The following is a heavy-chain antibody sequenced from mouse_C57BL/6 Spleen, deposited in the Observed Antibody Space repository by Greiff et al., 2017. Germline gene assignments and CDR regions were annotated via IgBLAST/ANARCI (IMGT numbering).Heavy chain of an antibody. CDR1: GYAFTNYL. V-gene: IGHV1-54*01. CDR3: ARSYDGYPHWYLDV. D-gene: IGHD2-3*01. Sequence: VQLQESGAELVRPGTSVKVSCKASGYAFTNYLIEWVKQRPGQGLEWIGVINPGSGGTNSNEKFKGKATLTADKSSSTAYMQLSILTSEDSAVYFCARSYDGYPHWYLDVWGTGATVTVSS. CDR2: INPGSGGT. J-gene: IGHJ1*03.